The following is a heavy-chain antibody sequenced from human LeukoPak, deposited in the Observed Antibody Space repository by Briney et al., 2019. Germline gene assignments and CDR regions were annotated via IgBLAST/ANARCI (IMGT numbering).Heavy chain of an antibody. CDR1: GYTFTGYH. J-gene: IGHJ6*02. Sequence: ASVKVSCKASGYTFTGYHMHWVRQAPGQGLEWMGWINPNSGGTNYAQKFQGWVTMTRDTSISTAYMELSRLRSDDTAVYYCARVKGGIVSPGYYYYGMDVWGQGTTVTVSS. CDR2: INPNSGGT. V-gene: IGHV1-2*04. CDR3: ARVKGGIVSPGYYYYGMDV. D-gene: IGHD2/OR15-2a*01.